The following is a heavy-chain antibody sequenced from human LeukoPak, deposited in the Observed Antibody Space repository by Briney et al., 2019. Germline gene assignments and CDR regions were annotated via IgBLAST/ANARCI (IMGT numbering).Heavy chain of an antibody. V-gene: IGHV3-7*01. J-gene: IGHJ4*02. CDR1: GFTSSHYW. Sequence: GGSLRLSCAGSGFTSSHYWMTWVRQAPGKGLEWVANIKPDGTETYYADSVKGRFTISRDNANAESSLLLQMNSLRAEDTAVYYCASERPSSSWYDYWGQGTLVTVSS. CDR2: IKPDGTET. D-gene: IGHD6-13*01. CDR3: ASERPSSSWYDY.